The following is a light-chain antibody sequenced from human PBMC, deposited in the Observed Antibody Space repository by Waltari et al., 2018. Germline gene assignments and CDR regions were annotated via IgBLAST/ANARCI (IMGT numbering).Light chain of an antibody. V-gene: IGLV2-14*01. CDR1: DSDVGAYVF. CDR3: SSYTTSSAPGV. J-gene: IGLJ1*01. CDR2: EVS. Sequence: QSALTQPASASGSPGQSITISCSGTDSDVGAYVFVSWYQQHPGKAPLLIIYEVSNRPAGISNRFSASKSGNTASLTISGLQAEDEADYYCSSYTTSSAPGVFGTGTRVTVL.